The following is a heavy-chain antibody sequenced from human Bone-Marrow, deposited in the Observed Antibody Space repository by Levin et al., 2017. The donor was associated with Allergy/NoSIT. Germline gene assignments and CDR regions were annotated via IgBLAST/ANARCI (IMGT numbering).Heavy chain of an antibody. Sequence: SGGSLRLSCAASGFTFDDYGMSWVRQAPGKGLEWVSGINWNGGSTGYADSVKGRFTISRDNAKNSLYLQMNSLRAEDTALYYCARELLGEWLLRQGHNWFDPWGQGTLVTVSS. J-gene: IGHJ5*02. V-gene: IGHV3-20*04. CDR2: INWNGGST. CDR1: GFTFDDYG. CDR3: ARELLGEWLLRQGHNWFDP. D-gene: IGHD3-3*01.